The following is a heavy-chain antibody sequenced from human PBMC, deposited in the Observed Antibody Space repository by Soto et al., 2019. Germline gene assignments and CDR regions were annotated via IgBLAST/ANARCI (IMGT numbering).Heavy chain of an antibody. Sequence: PGGSLRLSCAASGFTFDDYGMSWVRQTPGKGLEWVSGINWNGDTTNYVDSVKGRFTISRDNAKNSLYLQMNSLRAEDTALYFFACGACCRASSASPALFDSWGQGTLVTVSS. CDR1: GFTFDDYG. J-gene: IGHJ5*01. CDR2: INWNGDTT. V-gene: IGHV3-20*04. D-gene: IGHD6-19*01. CDR3: ACGACCRASSASPALFDS.